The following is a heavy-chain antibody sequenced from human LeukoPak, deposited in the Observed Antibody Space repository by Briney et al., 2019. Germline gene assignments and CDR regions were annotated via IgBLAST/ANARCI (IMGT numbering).Heavy chain of an antibody. V-gene: IGHV3-30-3*01. CDR2: ISYDGSNK. D-gene: IGHD3-10*02. J-gene: IGHJ4*02. Sequence: GRSLRLSCAASGFTFSSYAIHWVRQAPGKGLEWVAVISYDGSNKYYADSVQGRFTIFRANSKNTLYLQMHSLRAEDTAMYYCARALCDNNRCSSYFDSWGQGTLVTVSS. CDR3: ARALCDNNRCSSYFDS. CDR1: GFTFSSYA.